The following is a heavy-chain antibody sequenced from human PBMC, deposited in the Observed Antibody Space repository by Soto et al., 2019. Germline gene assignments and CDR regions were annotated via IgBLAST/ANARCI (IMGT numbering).Heavy chain of an antibody. CDR3: ARVYIAAAGSVSYWFDP. Sequence: SETLSLTCTVSGGSISGGGYYWSWIRQHPGKGLEWIGYIYYSGSTYYNPSLKSRVTISVDTSKNQFSLKLSSVTAADTAVYSCARVYIAAAGSVSYWFDPWGRGTLVTVSS. V-gene: IGHV4-31*03. D-gene: IGHD6-13*01. CDR2: IYYSGST. J-gene: IGHJ5*02. CDR1: GGSISGGGYY.